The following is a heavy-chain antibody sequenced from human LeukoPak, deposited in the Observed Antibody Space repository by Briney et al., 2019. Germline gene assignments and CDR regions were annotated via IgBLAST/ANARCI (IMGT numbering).Heavy chain of an antibody. J-gene: IGHJ4*02. CDR2: VYSGGST. Sequence: PGGSLRLSCAASGLTVSSNSMSWVRQAPGKGLEWVSVVYSGGSTYYADSVKGRFTLSRDNSKNTLYLQMNSLRPDDTAVYYCASSANWGSHWGQGTLVTVSS. CDR3: ASSANWGSH. V-gene: IGHV3-66*02. CDR1: GLTVSSNS. D-gene: IGHD7-27*01.